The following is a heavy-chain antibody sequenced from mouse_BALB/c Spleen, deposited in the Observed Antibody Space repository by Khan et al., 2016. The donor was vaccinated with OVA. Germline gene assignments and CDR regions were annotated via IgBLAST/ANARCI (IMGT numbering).Heavy chain of an antibody. CDR1: GYSITSGYA. J-gene: IGHJ2*01. CDR3: ARGNYYGYYFDY. Sequence: EVQLVESGPGLVKPSQSLSLTCTVTGYSITSGYAWNWIRQFPGNKLEWMGYISYSGVPSYTPSLKRRISIPRDTSKNQFFLQLNSVTTEDTATYYCARGNYYGYYFDYWGKGTTLTDSS. V-gene: IGHV3-2*02. CDR2: ISYSGVP. D-gene: IGHD1-1*01.